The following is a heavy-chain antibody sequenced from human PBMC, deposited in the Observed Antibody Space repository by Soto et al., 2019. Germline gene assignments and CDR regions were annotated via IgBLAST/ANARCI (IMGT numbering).Heavy chain of an antibody. CDR2: TYYRSIWQT. V-gene: IGHV6-1*01. Sequence: QVQLQQSGPGLVKPSQTLSLTCAISGDSVSSNDAVWNWIRQSPSRGLEWLGRTYYRSIWQTEXAXPXKXXMTINPDASKTQFSLQLNSVTPEDTAMYYCARLVGNSWLDHWGQGTLVTVSA. D-gene: IGHD6-6*01. CDR3: ARLVGNSWLDH. J-gene: IGHJ5*02. CDR1: GDSVSSNDAV.